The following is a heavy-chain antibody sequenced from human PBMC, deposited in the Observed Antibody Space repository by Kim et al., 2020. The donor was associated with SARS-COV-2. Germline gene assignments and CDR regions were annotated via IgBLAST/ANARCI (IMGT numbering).Heavy chain of an antibody. V-gene: IGHV3-7*03. CDR3: ARMSTRSFDY. J-gene: IGHJ4*02. CDR1: GFTFSGYW. Sequence: GGSLRLSCATSGFTFSGYWMSWVRQAPGKGLECVATIKSDGSDKYYVDSVKGRFTVSRDNAKNSLYLQMNSLRAEDTAVFYCARMSTRSFDYWGQGTLVT. CDR2: IKSDGSDK.